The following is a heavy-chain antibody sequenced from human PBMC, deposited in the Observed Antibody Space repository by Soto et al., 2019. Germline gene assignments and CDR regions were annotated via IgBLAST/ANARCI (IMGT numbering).Heavy chain of an antibody. D-gene: IGHD3-10*01. V-gene: IGHV3-30*18. CDR2: ISYDGSNK. CDR3: AKDRSYYYGSGSPPYYYYYGMDV. Sequence: SLKVAWKASGYTFTGYYIHWVRQAPGKGLEWVAVISYDGSNKYYADSVKGRFTISRDNSKNTLYLQMNSLRAEDTAVYYCAKDRSYYYGSGSPPYYYYYGMDVWGQGTTVTVSS. CDR1: GYTFTGYY. J-gene: IGHJ6*02.